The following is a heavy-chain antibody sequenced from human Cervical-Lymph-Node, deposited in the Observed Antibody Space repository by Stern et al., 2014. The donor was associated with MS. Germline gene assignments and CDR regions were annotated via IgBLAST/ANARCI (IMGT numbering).Heavy chain of an antibody. CDR1: GFTFSTYA. D-gene: IGHD6-25*01. Sequence: VQLVESGGDLVPPGGSLRLSCSASGFTFSTYAMHWVRQAPGKGLEYVSVISSNRGFTYYADSVKGRFTISRDNSKNALYLQMSSLRAEDTAIYYCVTYLVAAIPWGLGTLVTVSS. CDR2: ISSNRGFT. CDR3: VTYLVAAIP. V-gene: IGHV3-64D*06. J-gene: IGHJ5*02.